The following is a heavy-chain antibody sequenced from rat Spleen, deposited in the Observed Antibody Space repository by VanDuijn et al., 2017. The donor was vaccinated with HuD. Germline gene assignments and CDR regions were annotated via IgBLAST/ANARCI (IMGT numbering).Heavy chain of an antibody. Sequence: EVQLVESGGGLVQPGRSLKLSCVASGFTFNNYWMTWIRQVPGKGLEWVASITNAAGKVHYPDSVKGRFTISRDNAKSSLYLQMDSLRSEDTATYYCTTEGLYSSYIYEGYWGQGVMVTVSS. D-gene: IGHD1-2*01. CDR3: TTEGLYSSYIYEGY. CDR2: ITNAAGKV. V-gene: IGHV5-31*01. CDR1: GFTFNNYW. J-gene: IGHJ2*01.